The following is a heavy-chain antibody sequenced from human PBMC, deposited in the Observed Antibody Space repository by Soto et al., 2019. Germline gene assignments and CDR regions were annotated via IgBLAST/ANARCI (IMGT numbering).Heavy chain of an antibody. CDR2: ISYDVSNK. V-gene: IGHV3-30*03. J-gene: IGHJ6*02. CDR1: GFTFSSYG. Sequence: PGGSLRLSCAASGFTFSSYGMHWVRQAPGKGLEWVAVISYDVSNKFYADSVKGRFTISRDNSKNTLYLQMNSLRAEDTAVYYCARYELVVEYGMDVWGQGTTVTVSS. D-gene: IGHD3-22*01. CDR3: ARYELVVEYGMDV.